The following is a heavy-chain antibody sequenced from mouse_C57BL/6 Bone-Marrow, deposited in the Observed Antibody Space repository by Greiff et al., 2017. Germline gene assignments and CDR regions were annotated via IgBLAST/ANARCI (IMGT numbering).Heavy chain of an antibody. CDR1: GYTFTSYG. Sequence: LVESGAELARPGASVKLSCKASGYTFTSYGISWVKQRTGQGLEWIGEIYPRSGNTYYNEKFKGKVTLTADKSSSTAYMELRSLTSEDSAVYFCAGGGSSSHFDYWGQGTTLTVSS. D-gene: IGHD1-1*01. CDR3: AGGGSSSHFDY. V-gene: IGHV1-81*01. J-gene: IGHJ2*01. CDR2: IYPRSGNT.